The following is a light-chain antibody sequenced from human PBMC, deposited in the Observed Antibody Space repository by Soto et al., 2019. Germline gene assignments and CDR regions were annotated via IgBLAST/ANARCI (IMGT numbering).Light chain of an antibody. CDR1: QSPVHSDVIXC. CDR3: MQGTPWPIT. J-gene: IGKJ5*01. CDR2: KVS. Sequence: DVVMSQSPHSLPVTLGQPASISCRSSQSPVHSDVIXCFSGFQQRPGRSPRRLIYKVSNRDSGVPARFSGSGSGTDFALKISRVEAEDVGVYYCMQGTPWPITFRHVTRLELK. V-gene: IGKV2-30*02.